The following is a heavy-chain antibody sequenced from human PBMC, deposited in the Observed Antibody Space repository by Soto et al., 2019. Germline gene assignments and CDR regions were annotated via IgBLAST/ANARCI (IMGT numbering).Heavy chain of an antibody. CDR1: GYIFTSYY. CDR3: ARDYYDSSGYSNWFDP. J-gene: IGHJ5*02. CDR2: INPFDGSR. Sequence: ASVKVSCKASGYIFTSYYIHWVRQAPGHGLEWMGWINPFDGSRMFAQSFQGRVTVTRDTSTSTVYMEVSSLRSEDTAVYYCARDYYDSSGYSNWFDPWG. V-gene: IGHV1-46*01. D-gene: IGHD3-22*01.